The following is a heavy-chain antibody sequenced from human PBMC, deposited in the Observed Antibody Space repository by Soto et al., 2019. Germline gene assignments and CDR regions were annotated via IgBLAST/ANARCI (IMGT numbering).Heavy chain of an antibody. CDR1: GGSISSSSYY. Sequence: PSETLSLTCTVSGGSISSSSYYWGWIRQPPGKGLEWIGSIYYSGSTYYNPSLKSRVTKSVDTSKNQFSLKLSSVTAADTAVYYCARGGAGATENWFDPWGQGTLVTVSS. J-gene: IGHJ5*02. CDR3: ARGGAGATENWFDP. CDR2: IYYSGST. V-gene: IGHV4-39*07. D-gene: IGHD1-26*01.